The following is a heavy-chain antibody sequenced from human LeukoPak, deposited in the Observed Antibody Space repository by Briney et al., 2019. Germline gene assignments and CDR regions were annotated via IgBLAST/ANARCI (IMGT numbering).Heavy chain of an antibody. Sequence: SETLSLTCTVSGGSISSHYWSWIRQPPGKGLEWIGYIYYSGSTNYNPSLKSRVTISVDTSKNQFSLQLNSVTPEDTAMYYCARALGGVFDYWGQGTLVTVSS. J-gene: IGHJ4*02. CDR2: IYYSGST. V-gene: IGHV4-59*11. CDR1: GGSISSHY. CDR3: ARALGGVFDY. D-gene: IGHD3-3*01.